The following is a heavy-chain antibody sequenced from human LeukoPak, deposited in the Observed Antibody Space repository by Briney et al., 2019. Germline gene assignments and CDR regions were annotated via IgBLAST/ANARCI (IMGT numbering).Heavy chain of an antibody. CDR1: GGSISSYY. CDR2: IYYSGST. V-gene: IGHV4-59*01. CDR3: ARGPPGSYLFDY. D-gene: IGHD3-10*01. Sequence: SETLSLTCTVSGGSISSYYWSWIRQPPGKGLERIGYIYYSGSTNYNPSLKSRVTISVDTSKNQFSLKLSSVTAADTAVYYCARGPPGSYLFDYWGQGTLVTVSS. J-gene: IGHJ4*02.